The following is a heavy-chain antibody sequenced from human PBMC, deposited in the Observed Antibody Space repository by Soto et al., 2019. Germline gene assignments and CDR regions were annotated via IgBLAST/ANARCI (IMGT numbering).Heavy chain of an antibody. V-gene: IGHV1-2*02. D-gene: IGHD6-13*01. CDR2: INPKSGGT. CDR3: ARGIAALRLSWFGP. Sequence: QAQLVQSGAEVKKPGASVKVSCMASGYTFSGNYLHWVRQAPGQGLEWMGWINPKSGGTGYAQKFQCRVTMTTDTSSGTVYMELSSLRYADTAVYYCARGIAALRLSWFGPWGQGTLVTVSS. CDR1: GYTFSGNY. J-gene: IGHJ5*02.